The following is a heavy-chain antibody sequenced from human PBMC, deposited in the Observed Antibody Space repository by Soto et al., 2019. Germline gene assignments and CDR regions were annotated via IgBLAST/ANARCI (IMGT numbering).Heavy chain of an antibody. CDR3: ARAVVPAAMAFRVSYYFDY. Sequence: EVQLVESGGGLVQPGGSLRLSCAASGFTVSSNYMRWVRQAPGKGLEWVSVIYSGGSTYYADSVKGRFTISRHNSKNTLYLQMNSLRAEDTAVYYCARAVVPAAMAFRVSYYFDYWGQGTLVTVSS. D-gene: IGHD2-2*01. V-gene: IGHV3-53*04. CDR2: IYSGGST. J-gene: IGHJ4*02. CDR1: GFTVSSNY.